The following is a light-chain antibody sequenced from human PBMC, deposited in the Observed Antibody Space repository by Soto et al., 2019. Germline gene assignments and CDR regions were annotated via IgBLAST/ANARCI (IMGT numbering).Light chain of an antibody. V-gene: IGKV3-15*01. J-gene: IGKJ4*01. CDR1: QSVSSN. Sequence: EIVMTQSPATLSVSPGERATLSCRASQSVSSNLAWYQQKPGQAPRLLIYGASTRVTGIPARFSGSGSGTEFTLIISSLQSEDFGFYYCQQYNKRITFGGGTKVDIK. CDR2: GAS. CDR3: QQYNKRIT.